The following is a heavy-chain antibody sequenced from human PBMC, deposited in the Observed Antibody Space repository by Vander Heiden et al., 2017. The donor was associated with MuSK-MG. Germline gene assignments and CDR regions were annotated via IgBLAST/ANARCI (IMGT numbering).Heavy chain of an antibody. V-gene: IGHV4-31*03. D-gene: IGHD3-10*01. Sequence: QVQLQESGPGLVTPSQTLSLTCTLSGGSISSGGYYWSWVRQHPGKGLEWIGYIYYSGSTYYNPSLKSRVTISVDTSKNQFSLKLSSVTAADTAVYYCAREAPMVRGEDWFDPWGQGTLVTVSS. CDR2: IYYSGST. CDR1: GGSISSGGYY. CDR3: AREAPMVRGEDWFDP. J-gene: IGHJ5*02.